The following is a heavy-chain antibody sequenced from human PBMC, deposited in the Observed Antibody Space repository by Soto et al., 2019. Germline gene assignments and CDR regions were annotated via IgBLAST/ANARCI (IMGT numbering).Heavy chain of an antibody. D-gene: IGHD3-22*01. V-gene: IGHV4-39*01. J-gene: IGHJ4*02. Sequence: SETLSLTCTVSGGSITSSNFYWGWVRQPPGKGLEWIGTLYSGGSAYYNASLKSRVAMSVDTSKNQFSLKVTSVTAADTAIYYCAKAISDYYAPSDYWGQGTQVTVSS. CDR1: GGSITSSNFY. CDR2: LYSGGSA. CDR3: AKAISDYYAPSDY.